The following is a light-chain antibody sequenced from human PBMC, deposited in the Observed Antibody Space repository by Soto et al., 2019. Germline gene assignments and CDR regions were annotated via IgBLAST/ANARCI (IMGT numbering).Light chain of an antibody. J-gene: IGKJ5*01. CDR1: QSISSW. Sequence: TQSPSTLSASVGDRVTITCRASQSISSWLAWYQQTPGQAPRLLIYGASTRATGIPARFSGSGSGTDFTLTISRLEPEDFAVYYCQQYGSSPITFGQGTRLEIK. CDR2: GAS. V-gene: IGKV3-20*01. CDR3: QQYGSSPIT.